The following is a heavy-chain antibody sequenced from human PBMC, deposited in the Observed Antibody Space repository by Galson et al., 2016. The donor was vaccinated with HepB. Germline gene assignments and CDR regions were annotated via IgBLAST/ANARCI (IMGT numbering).Heavy chain of an antibody. V-gene: IGHV3-23*01. D-gene: IGHD6-19*01. J-gene: IGHJ4*02. Sequence: LRLSCAASGFTFDKYGMTWFRQAPGKGLEWVSTICGRCGDMDYADSVKGRFTIPRDDSKNTLYLHMNSLRVEDTAIYYCAIDPSQWHDLLFGNWAQGTLVTVSS. CDR3: AIDPSQWHDLLFGN. CDR2: ICGRCGDM. CDR1: GFTFDKYG.